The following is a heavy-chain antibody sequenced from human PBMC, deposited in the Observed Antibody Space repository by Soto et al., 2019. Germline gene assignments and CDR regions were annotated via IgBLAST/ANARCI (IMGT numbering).Heavy chain of an antibody. V-gene: IGHV4-4*07. J-gene: IGHJ4*02. CDR1: GGSISSYY. CDR3: ARDAKITMIVVVPGRGNFFDY. Sequence: SETLSLTCTVSGGSISSYYWSWIRQPAGKGLEWIGRIYTSGSTNYNPSLKSRVTMSVDTSKNQFSLKLSSVTAADTAVYYCARDAKITMIVVVPGRGNFFDYWGQGTLVTVSS. CDR2: IYTSGST. D-gene: IGHD3-22*01.